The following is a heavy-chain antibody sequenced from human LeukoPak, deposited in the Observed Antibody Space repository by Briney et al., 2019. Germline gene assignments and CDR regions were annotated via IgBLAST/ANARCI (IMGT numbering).Heavy chain of an antibody. D-gene: IGHD2-2*01. CDR2: ISYDGSNK. V-gene: IGHV3-30-3*01. CDR1: GFTFSSYA. Sequence: GRSLRLSCAASGFTFSSYAMHWVRQAPGKGLEWVAVISYDGSNKYYADSVKGRFTISRDNSKNTLYLQMNSLRAEDTAVYYCARDSYAIIDYWGQGTLVTVSS. J-gene: IGHJ4*02. CDR3: ARDSYAIIDY.